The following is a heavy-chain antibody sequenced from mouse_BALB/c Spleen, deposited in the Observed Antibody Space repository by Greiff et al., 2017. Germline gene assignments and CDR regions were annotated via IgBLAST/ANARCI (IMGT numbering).Heavy chain of an antibody. J-gene: IGHJ3*01. D-gene: IGHD2-2*01. CDR1: GFNIKDTY. CDR3: APYGYHPAWFAY. CDR2: IDPANGNT. V-gene: IGHV14-3*02. Sequence: EVQLQQSGAELVKPGASVKLSCTASGFNIKDTYMHWVKQRPEQGLEWIGRIDPANGNTKYDPKFQGKATITADTSSNTAYLQLSSLTSEDTAVYYCAPYGYHPAWFAYWGQGTLVTVSA.